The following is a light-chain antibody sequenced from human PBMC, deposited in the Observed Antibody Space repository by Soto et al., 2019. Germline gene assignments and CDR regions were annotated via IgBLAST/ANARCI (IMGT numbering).Light chain of an antibody. CDR2: GNS. V-gene: IGLV1-40*01. CDR1: SSNIGAGYD. Sequence: QSVLTQPPSVSGAPGQRVTISCTGSSSNIGAGYDVHWYQQLPGTAPKLLIYGNSNRPSGVPDRLSGSKSGTSASLAITGLQSEDEADYYCQSYDSSLSGYVFGTGTQLTAL. CDR3: QSYDSSLSGYV. J-gene: IGLJ7*02.